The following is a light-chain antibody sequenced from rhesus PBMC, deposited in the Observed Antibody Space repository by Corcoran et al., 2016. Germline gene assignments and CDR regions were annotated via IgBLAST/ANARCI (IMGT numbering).Light chain of an antibody. CDR1: QNIYTN. CDR2: GAS. V-gene: IGKV1S12*01. J-gene: IGKJ1*01. Sequence: DIQMTQSPSALSASVGDRVTISCRASQNIYTNLAWYQQKPGKAPRLLIYGASILQIGIPPRFSGSGSGTVFTLTISSLQPEDSATYYCQLYYDNPWTFGHGTKVEIK. CDR3: QLYYDNPWT.